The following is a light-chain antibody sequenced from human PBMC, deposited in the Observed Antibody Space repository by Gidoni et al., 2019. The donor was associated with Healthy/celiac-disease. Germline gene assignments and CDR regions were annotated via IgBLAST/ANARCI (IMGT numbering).Light chain of an antibody. V-gene: IGKV3-11*01. CDR3: QQRSNWPPSIT. J-gene: IGKJ5*01. Sequence: IVLTQSPATLSLSPGERATLSCRSSQSVSSYLALYQQKPGQAPRLLIYDASNRATGIPARFSGSGSGTDFTLTISSLEPEDFAVYYCQQRSNWPPSITFGQGTRLEIK. CDR2: DAS. CDR1: QSVSSY.